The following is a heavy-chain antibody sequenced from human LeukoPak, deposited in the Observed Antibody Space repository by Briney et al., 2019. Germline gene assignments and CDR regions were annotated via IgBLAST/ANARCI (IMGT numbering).Heavy chain of an antibody. CDR3: VREMAAGTFDY. J-gene: IGHJ4*02. V-gene: IGHV3-21*01. CDR2: ISSSSNYI. Sequence: GGSLRLSCAASGFTLSSYSMNWVRQAPGKGLEWVSSISSSSNYIYYVDSVKGRFTISRDNAKNSLYLQMNSLRAEDTAVYFCVREMAAGTFDYWGQGALVTVSS. CDR1: GFTLSSYS. D-gene: IGHD5-24*01.